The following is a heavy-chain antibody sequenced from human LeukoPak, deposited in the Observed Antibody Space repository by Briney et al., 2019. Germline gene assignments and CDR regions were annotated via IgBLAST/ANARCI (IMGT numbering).Heavy chain of an antibody. V-gene: IGHV3-23*01. J-gene: IGHJ4*02. Sequence: GGSLRLSCVASGFTFSTNAMSWVRQAPGKGLEWVSTISESGGSKYYADSVKGLFTISRDNSKNTLYLQMNSLRAEDTAVYYCAKRSPVTELDYWGQGTLVTVSS. D-gene: IGHD4-17*01. CDR1: GFTFSTNA. CDR3: AKRSPVTELDY. CDR2: ISESGGSK.